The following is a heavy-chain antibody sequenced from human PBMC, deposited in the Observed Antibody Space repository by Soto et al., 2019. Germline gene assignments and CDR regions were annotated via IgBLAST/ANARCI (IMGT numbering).Heavy chain of an antibody. CDR2: INPSGGST. Sequence: QVQLVQSGAEVKKPGASVKVSCKASGYTFTSYYMHWVRQAPGQGLEWMGIINPSGGSTSYAQKFQSRVNMTRDTSTSKVYMELSSLRSEDTAVYYCATPLYSGSWPFDYWGQGTLVTVSS. D-gene: IGHD1-26*01. CDR3: ATPLYSGSWPFDY. CDR1: GYTFTSYY. V-gene: IGHV1-46*01. J-gene: IGHJ4*02.